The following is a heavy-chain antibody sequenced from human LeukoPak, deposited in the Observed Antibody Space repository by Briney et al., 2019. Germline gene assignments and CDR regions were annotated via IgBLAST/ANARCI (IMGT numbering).Heavy chain of an antibody. CDR1: GYTFTSYS. CDR3: VRQPDSARYGFDY. J-gene: IGHJ4*02. V-gene: IGHV3-48*02. D-gene: IGHD1-14*01. Sequence: PGGSLRLSCAASGYTFTSYSMSWVRQAPGKGLEWVSFISNSDDTRYYADSVRGRFTISRDDAKNSLYLQMSSLRDGDTAVYHCVRQPDSARYGFDYWGRGTQVTVSS. CDR2: ISNSDDTR.